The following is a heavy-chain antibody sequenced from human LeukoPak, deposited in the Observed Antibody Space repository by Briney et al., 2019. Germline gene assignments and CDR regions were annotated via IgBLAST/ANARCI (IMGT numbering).Heavy chain of an antibody. Sequence: GGSLRLSCAASGFTFSDYNMNWVPQVPGKGLESVSYMSRSGDIIYYADSVKGRFTISRDNAKNSLYLQMNSLRDEDTAVYYCARDVYYGSGSPRLDYWGQGTLVTVSS. CDR3: ARDVYYGSGSPRLDY. CDR2: MSRSGDII. V-gene: IGHV3-48*02. D-gene: IGHD3-10*01. J-gene: IGHJ4*02. CDR1: GFTFSDYN.